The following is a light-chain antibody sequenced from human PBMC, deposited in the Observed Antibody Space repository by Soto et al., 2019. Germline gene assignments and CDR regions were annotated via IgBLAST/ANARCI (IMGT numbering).Light chain of an antibody. CDR2: KAS. CDR1: QTINNW. J-gene: IGKJ5*01. Sequence: DIQMTQSPSTLSASVGDRVTITCRASQTINNWLAWYQQKPGKAPKLLIYKASSLESGVPSRFSGSGSGTEFPLTISSLQPDDCATYYCQQYNSYPITFGQGTRLEIK. V-gene: IGKV1-5*03. CDR3: QQYNSYPIT.